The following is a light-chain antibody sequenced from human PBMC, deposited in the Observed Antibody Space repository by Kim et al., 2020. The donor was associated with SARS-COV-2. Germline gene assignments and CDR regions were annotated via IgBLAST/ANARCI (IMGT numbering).Light chain of an antibody. V-gene: IGLV3-9*01. Sequence: SVALGQTTRITCGGNNIGTKNVHWYQQKPSQAPVLVIYRDNNRPSGIPERFSGSNSGNTATLTISRAQAGDEADYYCQVWDSSTGVFGGGTQLTVL. CDR1: NIGTKN. J-gene: IGLJ2*01. CDR3: QVWDSSTGV. CDR2: RDN.